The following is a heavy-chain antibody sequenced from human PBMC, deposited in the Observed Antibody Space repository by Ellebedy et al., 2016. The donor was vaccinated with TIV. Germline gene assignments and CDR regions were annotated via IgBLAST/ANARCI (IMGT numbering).Heavy chain of an antibody. V-gene: IGHV4-59*08. CDR3: ARLGEFTLKD. Sequence: SETLSLTCTVSGGSISSYYWSWIRQPPGKGLEWIGYIYYSGSTNYNPSLKSRVSISVDTSKNQFSLKLSSVTAADTAVYYCARLGEFTLKDWGQGTLVTVSS. J-gene: IGHJ4*02. CDR1: GGSISSYY. D-gene: IGHD1-26*01. CDR2: IYYSGST.